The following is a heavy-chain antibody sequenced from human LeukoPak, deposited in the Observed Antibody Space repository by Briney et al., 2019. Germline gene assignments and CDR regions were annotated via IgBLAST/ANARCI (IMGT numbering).Heavy chain of an antibody. CDR1: GFIVSGTY. CDR3: ARRAGAYSHPYDY. J-gene: IGHJ4*02. CDR2: IYSDNT. V-gene: IGHV3-53*01. D-gene: IGHD4/OR15-4a*01. Sequence: PGGSLRLSCAASGFIVSGTYMTWVRQAPGKGLEWVSFIYSDNTHYSDSVKGRFTISRDNSKNTLYLQMNSLRAEDTAVYYCARRAGAYSHPYDYWGQGTLVTVSS.